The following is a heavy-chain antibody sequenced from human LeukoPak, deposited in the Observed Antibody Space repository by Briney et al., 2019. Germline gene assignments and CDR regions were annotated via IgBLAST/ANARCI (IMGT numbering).Heavy chain of an antibody. CDR3: ARDYDILTGYLPDAFDI. Sequence: PSETLSLTCTVSGGSISSYYWSWIRQPAGKGLEWIGRIYTSGSTNYNPSLKSRVTMSVDTSKNQFSLKLSSVTAADTAVYFCARDYDILTGYLPDAFDIWGQGTMVTVSS. J-gene: IGHJ3*02. CDR1: GGSISSYY. CDR2: IYTSGST. D-gene: IGHD3-9*01. V-gene: IGHV4-4*07.